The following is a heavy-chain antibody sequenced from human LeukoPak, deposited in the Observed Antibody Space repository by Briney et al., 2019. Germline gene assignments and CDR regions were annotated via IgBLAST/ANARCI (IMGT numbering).Heavy chain of an antibody. CDR3: ARVPHDSSGYNY. CDR1: GGSFSGYY. D-gene: IGHD3-22*01. Sequence: MPSETLSLTCAVYGGSFSGYYWSWIRQPPGKGLEWIGEINHSGSTNYNPSLKSRVTISVDTSKNQFSLKLSSVTAADTAVYYCARVPHDSSGYNYWGQGTLVTVSS. J-gene: IGHJ4*02. CDR2: INHSGST. V-gene: IGHV4-34*01.